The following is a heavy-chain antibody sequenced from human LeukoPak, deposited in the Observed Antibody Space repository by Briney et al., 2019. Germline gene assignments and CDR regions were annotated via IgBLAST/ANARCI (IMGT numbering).Heavy chain of an antibody. CDR3: ARGGVLITGTTGIFDY. Sequence: ASVKVSCKASGYTFTSYYMHWVRQAPGQGLEWMGIINPSGGSTSYARKFQGRVTMTRDTSTSTVYMELSSLRSEDTAVYYCARGGVLITGTTGIFDYWGQGTLVTVSS. CDR2: INPSGGST. J-gene: IGHJ4*02. D-gene: IGHD1-20*01. V-gene: IGHV1-46*01. CDR1: GYTFTSYY.